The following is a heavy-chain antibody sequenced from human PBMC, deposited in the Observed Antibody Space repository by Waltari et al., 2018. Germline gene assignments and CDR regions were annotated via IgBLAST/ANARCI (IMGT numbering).Heavy chain of an antibody. D-gene: IGHD4-4*01. V-gene: IGHV1-58*01. CDR2: IVVGSGNT. CDR1: GFTFTSSA. Sequence: QMQLVQSGPEVKKPGTSVKVSCKASGFTFTSSAVQWVRQARGQRLEWIGWIVVGSGNTNYAQKFQERVTITRDMSTSTAYMELSSLRSEDTAVYYCAADTVEMATESNYWGQGTLVTVSS. CDR3: AADTVEMATESNY. J-gene: IGHJ4*02.